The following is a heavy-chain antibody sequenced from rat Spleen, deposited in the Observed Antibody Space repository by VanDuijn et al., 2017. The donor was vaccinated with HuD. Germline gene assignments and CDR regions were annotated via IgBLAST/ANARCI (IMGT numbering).Heavy chain of an antibody. CDR3: ARPSARYIYGYYFDY. J-gene: IGHJ2*01. CDR1: GFTFSDYY. Sequence: EVQLVESDGGLVQPGRSLKLSCAASGFTFSDYYMAWVRQAPTKGLEWVATISYDGSGSYYRDSVKGRFTISRDNAKSTLYLQMESVRSEDTATYFCARPSARYIYGYYFDYWGQGVMVTVSS. V-gene: IGHV5-29*01. D-gene: IGHD1-2*01. CDR2: ISYDGSGS.